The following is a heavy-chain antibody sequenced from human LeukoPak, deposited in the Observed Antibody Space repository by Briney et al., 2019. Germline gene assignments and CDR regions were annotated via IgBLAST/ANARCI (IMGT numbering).Heavy chain of an antibody. CDR2: IRYDGSNK. J-gene: IGHJ3*02. D-gene: IGHD3-10*01. CDR1: GFTFSSYG. CDR3: ARGAGWFGEIDAFDI. Sequence: GGSLRLSCAASGFTFSSYGMHWVRQAPGKGLEWVAFIRYDGSNKYYADSVKGRFTISRDNSKNTLYLQMNSLRAEDTAVYYCARGAGWFGEIDAFDIWGQGTMVTVSS. V-gene: IGHV3-30*02.